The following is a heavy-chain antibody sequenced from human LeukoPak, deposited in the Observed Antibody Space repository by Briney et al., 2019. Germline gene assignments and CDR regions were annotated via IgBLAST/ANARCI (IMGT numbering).Heavy chain of an antibody. D-gene: IGHD4-11*01. Sequence: ASVKVSCKASGYTFTGYYFHWVRQAPGQGLEWMGWIYPNTAGTNYAQKFLGGVTLTWDTSISTAYMELNRLTSDDTAVYYCATSAGDYRAGHYYYMGVWGKGTSVTVSS. CDR1: GYTFTGYY. J-gene: IGHJ6*03. CDR3: ATSAGDYRAGHYYYMGV. CDR2: IYPNTAGT. V-gene: IGHV1-2*02.